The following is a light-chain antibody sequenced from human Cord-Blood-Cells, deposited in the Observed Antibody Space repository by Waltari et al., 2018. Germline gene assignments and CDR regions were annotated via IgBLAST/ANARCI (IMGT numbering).Light chain of an antibody. CDR1: ISNIGAGYD. J-gene: IGLJ2*01. Sequence: QSVLTPPPSVSGAPGQRVTISCTGSISNIGAGYDVHWYQQLPGTAPKLLIYGNSNRPSGVPDRFSGSKSGTSASLAITGLQAEDEADYYCQSYDSSLSGSVFGGGTKLTVL. V-gene: IGLV1-40*01. CDR2: GNS. CDR3: QSYDSSLSGSV.